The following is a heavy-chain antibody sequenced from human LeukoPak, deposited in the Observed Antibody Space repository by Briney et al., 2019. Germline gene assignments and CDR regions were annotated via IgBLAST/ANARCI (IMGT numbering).Heavy chain of an antibody. D-gene: IGHD3-9*01. CDR2: LTDSGRTT. CDR1: GFTFSSYA. J-gene: IGHJ4*02. V-gene: IGHV3-23*01. CDR3: AKNDIGYYFDY. Sequence: GGSLRLSCAASGFTFSSYAMSWVRQAPGKGLEWVSSLTDSGRTTYYADSVKGRFTISRDNSKNTLFLQMNSLRAEDTAVYFCAKNDIGYYFDYGGQGTLVTVSS.